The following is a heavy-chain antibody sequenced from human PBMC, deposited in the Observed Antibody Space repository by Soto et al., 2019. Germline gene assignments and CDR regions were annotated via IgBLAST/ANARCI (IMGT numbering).Heavy chain of an antibody. CDR2: IYWDDEQ. J-gene: IGHJ4*02. CDR1: GFSLTTNGLG. D-gene: IGHD3-10*01. CDR3: ARSPDYYGPAFDY. V-gene: IGHV2-5*02. Sequence: QITLRESGPTLLRPTQTLTLTCSISGFSLTTNGLGVGWIRQPPGKALEWLARIYWDDEQRYSPSLRSRLTITKDTSRNEVVLTLTDVDPVDTATYYCARSPDYYGPAFDYWGQGILVTVSS.